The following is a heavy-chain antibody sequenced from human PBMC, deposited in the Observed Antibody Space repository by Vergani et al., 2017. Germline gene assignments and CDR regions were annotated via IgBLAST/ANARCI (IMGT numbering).Heavy chain of an antibody. D-gene: IGHD6-19*01. V-gene: IGHV1-18*01. CDR1: GYTFTSYG. Sequence: QVQLVQSGAEVKKPGASVKVSCKASGYTFTSYGISWVRQAPGQGLEWMGWISAYNGNTNYAQKLQGRVTMTTDTSTSTTYMELRSLRSDDTAVYYCARDIEVVGVAGTSFDYWGQGTLVTVSS. CDR3: ARDIEVVGVAGTSFDY. J-gene: IGHJ4*02. CDR2: ISAYNGNT.